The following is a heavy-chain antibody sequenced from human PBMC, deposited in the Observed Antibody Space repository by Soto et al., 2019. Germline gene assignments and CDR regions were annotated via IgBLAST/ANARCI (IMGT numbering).Heavy chain of an antibody. CDR1: GITFSDHY. CDR3: ARAPYYGSGTYYYYALDV. Sequence: QVQLVESGGGLVKPGGALRLSCEASGITFSDHYMTWIRQAPGKGLEWISYISGTADTIYYADSVKGRFTISRDNAKNSLFLQLTSLTAEDTAVYYCARAPYYGSGTYYYYALDVWGQGTTVTVSS. J-gene: IGHJ6*02. V-gene: IGHV3-11*01. CDR2: ISGTADTI. D-gene: IGHD3-10*01.